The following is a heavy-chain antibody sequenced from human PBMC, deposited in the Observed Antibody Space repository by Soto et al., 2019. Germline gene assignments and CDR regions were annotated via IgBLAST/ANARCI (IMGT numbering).Heavy chain of an antibody. CDR3: ARDLVGY. CDR1: GFTFSSYA. D-gene: IGHD2-15*01. Sequence: QVQLVESGGGVVQPGRSLRLSCAASGFTFSSYAMHWVRQAPGKGLEWVAVISYDGSNKYYADSVKGRFTISRDNSKNTLYLQMNSLRAEDTAVYYCARDLVGYWGQGTLVTVSS. CDR2: ISYDGSNK. V-gene: IGHV3-30-3*01. J-gene: IGHJ4*02.